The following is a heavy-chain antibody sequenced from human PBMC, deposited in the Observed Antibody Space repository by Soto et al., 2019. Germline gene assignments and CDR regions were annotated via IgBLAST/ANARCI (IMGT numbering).Heavy chain of an antibody. D-gene: IGHD2-2*01. J-gene: IGHJ6*02. Sequence: ASVKVSCKASGGTFSSYAISWVRQAPGQGLEWMGGIIPIFGTANYAQKFLGRVTITADESTSTAYVELSSLRSEDTAVYYCARRYCSSTSCYFSTYYGMDVWGQGTTVTVSS. CDR2: IIPIFGTA. V-gene: IGHV1-69*13. CDR3: ARRYCSSTSCYFSTYYGMDV. CDR1: GGTFSSYA.